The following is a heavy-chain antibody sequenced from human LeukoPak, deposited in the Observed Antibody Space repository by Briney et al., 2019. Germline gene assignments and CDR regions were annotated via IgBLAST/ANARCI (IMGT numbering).Heavy chain of an antibody. J-gene: IGHJ4*02. Sequence: GGSLRLSCVASGFILRSYWMSWVRQAPGKRLEWVANIKQDGSEKHYVDSVKGRFTISRDNTKNSLYLQMNSLRAEDTAMYYCATGLWTYDNWGQGTLVTVSS. D-gene: IGHD2/OR15-2a*01. CDR2: IKQDGSEK. CDR1: GFILRSYW. V-gene: IGHV3-7*03. CDR3: ATGLWTYDN.